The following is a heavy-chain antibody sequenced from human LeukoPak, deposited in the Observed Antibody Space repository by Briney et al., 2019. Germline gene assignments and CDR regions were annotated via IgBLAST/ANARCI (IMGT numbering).Heavy chain of an antibody. CDR2: INSDGSST. J-gene: IGHJ4*02. CDR3: ARGAGGSGWPYFDY. V-gene: IGHV3-74*01. D-gene: IGHD6-19*01. Sequence: GGSLRLSCAASGFPFSSYWIHWVRQAPGKGLVWVSRINSDGSSTSYADSVKGRFTISRDNAKNTLYLQMSSLRAEDTAVYYCARGAGGSGWPYFDYWGQGTLVTVSS. CDR1: GFPFSSYW.